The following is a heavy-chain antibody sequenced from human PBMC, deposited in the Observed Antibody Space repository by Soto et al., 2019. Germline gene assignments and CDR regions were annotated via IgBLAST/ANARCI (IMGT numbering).Heavy chain of an antibody. Sequence: EVQLLESGGGLVQPGGSLRLSCAASGFTFGNFGMNWVRQAPGKGLEWVSGISGGGGSTSYADSVKGRFTISRDPSKNTIFLEMNSLRAEDTAVYYCAKGFIVVVTVIRPDDAFDVWGQGTLVTVSS. CDR3: AKGFIVVVTVIRPDDAFDV. J-gene: IGHJ3*01. D-gene: IGHD2-21*02. CDR2: ISGGGGST. CDR1: GFTFGNFG. V-gene: IGHV3-23*01.